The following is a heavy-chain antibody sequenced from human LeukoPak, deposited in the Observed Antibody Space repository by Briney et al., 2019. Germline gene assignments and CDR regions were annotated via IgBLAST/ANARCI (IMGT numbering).Heavy chain of an antibody. Sequence: ASVKVSCKASGYTFTSYYMHWVRQAPGQGLEWMGIINPSGGSTSYAQKFQGRVTMTRDTSTSTVYMELSSLRSEDTAVYYCASEGAYGSGSYPFDYWGQGTLVTVPS. CDR1: GYTFTSYY. J-gene: IGHJ4*02. V-gene: IGHV1-46*01. CDR3: ASEGAYGSGSYPFDY. CDR2: INPSGGST. D-gene: IGHD3-10*01.